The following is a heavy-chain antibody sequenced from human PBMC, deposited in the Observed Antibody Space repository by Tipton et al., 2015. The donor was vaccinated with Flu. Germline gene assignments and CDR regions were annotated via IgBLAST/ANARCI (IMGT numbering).Heavy chain of an antibody. CDR3: ARKLGSGWYTFSYNWFDP. CDR1: GGSISSYY. Sequence: TLSLTCTVSGGSISSYYWSWIRQPPGKGLEWIGEINHSGSTNYNPSLKSRVTISVDTSKNQFSLKLSSVTAADTAVYYCARKLGSGWYTFSYNWFDPWGQGTLVTVSS. D-gene: IGHD6-19*01. J-gene: IGHJ5*02. V-gene: IGHV4-34*01. CDR2: INHSGST.